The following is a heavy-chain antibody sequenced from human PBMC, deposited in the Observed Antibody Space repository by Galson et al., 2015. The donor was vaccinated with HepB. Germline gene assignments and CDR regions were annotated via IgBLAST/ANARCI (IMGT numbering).Heavy chain of an antibody. CDR2: ISGSGGSS. D-gene: IGHD2-21*02. CDR1: GFTFSGFA. J-gene: IGHJ4*02. Sequence: SLRLSCAASGFTFSGFAMNWVRQAPGKGLEWVSGISGSGGSSDYAHSVKGRFTISRDNSENTLYLQMNSLRAEDTAVYYCAKGLPSQLDNYFDYWGQGTLVPVSS. CDR3: AKGLPSQLDNYFDY. V-gene: IGHV3-23*01.